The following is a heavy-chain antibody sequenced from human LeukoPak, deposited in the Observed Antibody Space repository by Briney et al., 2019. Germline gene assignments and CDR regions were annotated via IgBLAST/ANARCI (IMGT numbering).Heavy chain of an antibody. D-gene: IGHD5-18*01. Sequence: PGGSLRLSCAASRFTFSSYAMSWVRQAPGKGLEWVSAISGSGDSTYYADSVKGRFTISRDNSKNTLYLQVNTLRAEDTAVFYCAKNSGYSYGYYFDYWGQGTLVTVSS. CDR1: RFTFSSYA. CDR2: ISGSGDST. V-gene: IGHV3-23*01. J-gene: IGHJ4*02. CDR3: AKNSGYSYGYYFDY.